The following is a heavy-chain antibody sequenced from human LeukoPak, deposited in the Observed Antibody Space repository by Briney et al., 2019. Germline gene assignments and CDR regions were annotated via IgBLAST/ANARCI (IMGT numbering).Heavy chain of an antibody. Sequence: GESLKISCKASGYTFTLYYIGWVRQMPGKGLERMGLTYPGDSDTRYSPSFQGQVTISADKAISTAYLQWSSLKASDTAIYYCARLSPRAAVSGLYFDHWGQGTLVSVSS. J-gene: IGHJ1*01. CDR2: TYPGDSDT. CDR1: GYTFTLYY. D-gene: IGHD6-13*01. CDR3: ARLSPRAAVSGLYFDH. V-gene: IGHV5-51*01.